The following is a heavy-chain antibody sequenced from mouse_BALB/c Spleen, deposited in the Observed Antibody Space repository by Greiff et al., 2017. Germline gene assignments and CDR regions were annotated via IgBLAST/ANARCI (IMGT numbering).Heavy chain of an antibody. J-gene: IGHJ3*01. D-gene: IGHD1-2*01. V-gene: IGHV2-9*02. Sequence: QVQLKESGPGLVAPSQSLSITCTVSGFSLTSYGVHWVRQPPGKGLEWLGVIWAGGSTNYNSALMSRLSISKDNSKSQVFLKMNSLQTDDTAMYYCAKHTTATGNWFAYWGQGTLVTVSA. CDR1: GFSLTSYG. CDR3: AKHTTATGNWFAY. CDR2: IWAGGST.